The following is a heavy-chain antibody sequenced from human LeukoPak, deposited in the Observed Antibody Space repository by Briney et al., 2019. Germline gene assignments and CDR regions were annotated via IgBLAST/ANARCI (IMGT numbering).Heavy chain of an antibody. CDR3: AKDGYGSGGRWFDP. CDR1: GFSSYTFG. Sequence: PGGSLRLPCAVSGFSSYTFGMSWVRQAPGKGLEWISSFRGDGGSTYYAETVRGRFTISRDKSKNTLYLQMNSLRAEDSAVYFCAKDGYGSGGRWFDPWGRGTLVTVSS. V-gene: IGHV3-23*01. D-gene: IGHD3-10*01. CDR2: FRGDGGST. J-gene: IGHJ5*02.